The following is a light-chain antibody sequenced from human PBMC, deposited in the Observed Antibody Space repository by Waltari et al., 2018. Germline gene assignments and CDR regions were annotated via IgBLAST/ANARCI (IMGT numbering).Light chain of an antibody. V-gene: IGKV1-39*01. Sequence: IQMTQSPSSLSASLGDRVTVTCRASQSVSSYLNWYQQKPGKAPKLLIYAASNLQSGVPSRFSGSGSGTDFTLTISSLQPEDFATYYCQQSYSTLRITFGQGTQLEIK. J-gene: IGKJ5*01. CDR2: AAS. CDR1: QSVSSY. CDR3: QQSYSTLRIT.